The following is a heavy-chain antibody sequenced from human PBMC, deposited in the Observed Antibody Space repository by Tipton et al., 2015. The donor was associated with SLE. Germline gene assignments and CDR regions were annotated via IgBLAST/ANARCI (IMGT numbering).Heavy chain of an antibody. CDR2: IYYSGST. D-gene: IGHD3-22*01. J-gene: IGHJ5*02. Sequence: TLSLTCTVSGGSISSYYWSWIRQPPGKGLEWIGYIYYSGSTNYNPSLKSRVTISVDTSKNQFSLKLSSVTAADTAVYYCARDPLYYYDSSGYYPWGQGTLVTVSS. CDR3: ARDPLYYYDSSGYYP. V-gene: IGHV4-59*12. CDR1: GGSISSYY.